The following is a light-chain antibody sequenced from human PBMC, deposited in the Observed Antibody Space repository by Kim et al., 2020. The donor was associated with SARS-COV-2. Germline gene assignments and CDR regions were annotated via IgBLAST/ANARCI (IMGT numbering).Light chain of an antibody. CDR2: GAS. Sequence: EIVMTQSPATLSVSPGERATLSCRASQSVSSNLAWYQQKPGQAPRLLIFGASTRATGIPARFSGSGSGTQLTLTISSLQSEEFAVYYCHQDNDLPLTFGGRATVDI. V-gene: IGKV3-15*01. J-gene: IGKJ4*01. CDR1: QSVSSN. CDR3: HQDNDLPLT.